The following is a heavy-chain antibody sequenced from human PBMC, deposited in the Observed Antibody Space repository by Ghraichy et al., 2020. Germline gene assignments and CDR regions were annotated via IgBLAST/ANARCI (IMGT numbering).Heavy chain of an antibody. CDR3: ARDGVDAGIYLDY. V-gene: IGHV3-7*01. D-gene: IGHD6-13*01. CDR2: INQAGSEN. CDR1: GFTFSSHW. J-gene: IGHJ4*02. Sequence: GGSLRLSCAASGFTFSSHWMSWVRQAPGKGLEWVANINQAGSENYYVDSVKGRFTISRDNARNSLYLQLNRLRGEDTAVYYCARDGVDAGIYLDYWGQGTLVTVSS.